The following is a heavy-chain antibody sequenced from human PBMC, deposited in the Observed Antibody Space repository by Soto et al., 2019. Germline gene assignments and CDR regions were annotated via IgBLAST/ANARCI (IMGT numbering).Heavy chain of an antibody. D-gene: IGHD6-13*01. CDR3: ARARVGIAAAGTLDY. J-gene: IGHJ4*02. CDR2: INPNSGGT. Sequence: ASVKVSCKASGYTFTGYYMHWVRQAPGQGLEWMGWINPNSGGTNYAQKFQGWVTMTRDTSISTAYMELSRLRSDDTAVYYCARARVGIAAAGTLDYWGQGTLVTVSS. V-gene: IGHV1-2*04. CDR1: GYTFTGYY.